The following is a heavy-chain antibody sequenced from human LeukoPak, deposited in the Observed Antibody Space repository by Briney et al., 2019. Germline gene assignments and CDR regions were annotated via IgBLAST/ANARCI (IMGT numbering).Heavy chain of an antibody. D-gene: IGHD2/OR15-2a*01. CDR2: INGRGDNT. CDR1: AATVSSYA. J-gene: IGHJ5*02. CDR3: AKDRVSPGFNWFDP. Sequence: QSGGCLRLSCAASAATVSSYAMSWVRQAPGRGLGWVSAINGRGDNTYYADFVKGRFTISRDNSKSTVYLQMNSLRTEDTAVYYCAKDRVSPGFNWFDPWGQGTLVTVSS. V-gene: IGHV3-23*01.